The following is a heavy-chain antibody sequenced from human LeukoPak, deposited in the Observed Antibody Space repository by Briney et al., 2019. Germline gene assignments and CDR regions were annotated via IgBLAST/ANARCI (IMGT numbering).Heavy chain of an antibody. D-gene: IGHD3-10*01. J-gene: IGHJ4*02. V-gene: IGHV1-8*01. CDR1: RYTFTSYD. CDR3: ARSMVRGVIIGVDY. Sequence: GASVKVSCKASRYTFTSYDIDWVRQATGLGLEWMGWMNPNSGNTGYAQKFQGRVTMTRNTSISTAYMEVSSLRSEDTAVYYCARSMVRGVIIGVDYWGQGTLVTVSS. CDR2: MNPNSGNT.